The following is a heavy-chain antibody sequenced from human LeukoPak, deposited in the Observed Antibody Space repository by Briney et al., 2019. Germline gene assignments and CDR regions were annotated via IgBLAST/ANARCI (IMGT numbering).Heavy chain of an antibody. CDR2: IYTSGST. V-gene: IGHV4-61*02. CDR3: ARDGSSSR. J-gene: IGHJ4*02. CDR1: GVSISSGSYY. Sequence: PSETLSLTCTVSGVSISSGSYYWSRIRQPAGKGLEWIGRIYTSGSTNHNPSLKSRVTISADTSKNQFSLKLSSVTAADTAVYYCARDGSSSRWGQGILVTVSS. D-gene: IGHD6-19*01.